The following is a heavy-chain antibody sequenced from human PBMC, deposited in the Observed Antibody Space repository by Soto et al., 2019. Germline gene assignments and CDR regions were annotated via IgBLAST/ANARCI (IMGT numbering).Heavy chain of an antibody. D-gene: IGHD2-2*01. Sequence: QVQLVQSGAEVKKPGSSVKVSCKASGGTFSSYAISWVRQAPGQGLEWLGGIIPIFGTANYAQKFQGRVTITADESTSTAYMELSSLRSEDTAVDYCARSKGGCSSTSCYLYYYGMDVWGQGTTVTVCS. CDR1: GGTFSSYA. V-gene: IGHV1-69*01. CDR2: IIPIFGTA. J-gene: IGHJ6*02. CDR3: ARSKGGCSSTSCYLYYYGMDV.